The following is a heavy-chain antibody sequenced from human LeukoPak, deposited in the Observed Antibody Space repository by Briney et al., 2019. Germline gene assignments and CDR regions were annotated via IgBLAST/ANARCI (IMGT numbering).Heavy chain of an antibody. Sequence: GGSLRLSCAASGFTFSSYSMSWVRQAPGKGLEWVSAISGSGGSTYYADSVKGWFTISRDNSKNTLYLQMNSLRAEDTAVYYCAKDKPIVGATGSDYWGQGTLVTVSS. D-gene: IGHD1-26*01. J-gene: IGHJ4*02. CDR3: AKDKPIVGATGSDY. CDR2: ISGSGGST. CDR1: GFTFSSYS. V-gene: IGHV3-23*01.